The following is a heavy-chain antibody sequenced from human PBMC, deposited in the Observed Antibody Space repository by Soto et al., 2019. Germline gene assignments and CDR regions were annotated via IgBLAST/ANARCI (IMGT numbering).Heavy chain of an antibody. Sequence: QVQLQESGPGLVKPSGTLSLTCAVSGGSISSSNWWSWVRQPPGKGLEWIGEIYHSGSTNYNPSLKSLVTISVDKSKNQFSLKLSSVTAADTAVYYCARGGSSGWYVIDYWGQGTLVTVSS. CDR1: GGSISSSNW. V-gene: IGHV4-4*02. CDR3: ARGGSSGWYVIDY. J-gene: IGHJ4*02. D-gene: IGHD6-19*01. CDR2: IYHSGST.